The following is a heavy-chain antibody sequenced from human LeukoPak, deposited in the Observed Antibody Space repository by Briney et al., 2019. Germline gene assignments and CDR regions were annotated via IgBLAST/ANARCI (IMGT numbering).Heavy chain of an antibody. Sequence: PSETLSLTCTVSGGSISSYYWSWIRQPPGKGLEWIGYIYYSGSTNYNPSLKSRVTISVDTSKNQFSLKLSSVTAADTAVYYCARENFDWNGAFDIWGQGTMVTVSS. CDR1: GGSISSYY. CDR2: IYYSGST. D-gene: IGHD3-9*01. V-gene: IGHV4-59*12. CDR3: ARENFDWNGAFDI. J-gene: IGHJ3*02.